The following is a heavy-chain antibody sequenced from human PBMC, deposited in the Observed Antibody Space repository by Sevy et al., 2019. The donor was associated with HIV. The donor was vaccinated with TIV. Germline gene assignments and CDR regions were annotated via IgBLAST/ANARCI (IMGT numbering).Heavy chain of an antibody. CDR3: ARGRQLRDSVHAFDI. D-gene: IGHD6-6*01. V-gene: IGHV4-34*01. CDR1: GGSFSGYY. Sequence: SETLSLTCAVYGGSFSGYYWSWIRQPPGKGLEWIGEINHSGSTNYNPSLKSRVTISVDTSKNQFSLKLSSVTAADTAVYYCARGRQLRDSVHAFDIWGQGTMVTVSS. CDR2: INHSGST. J-gene: IGHJ3*02.